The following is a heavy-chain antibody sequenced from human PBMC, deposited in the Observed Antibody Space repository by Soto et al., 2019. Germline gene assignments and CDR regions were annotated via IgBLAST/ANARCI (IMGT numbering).Heavy chain of an antibody. D-gene: IGHD3-22*01. CDR1: GGSITSSSYY. CDR3: MLGSGWKDFDY. J-gene: IGHJ4*02. V-gene: IGHV4-39*01. Sequence: SETLSLTCTVSGGSITSSSYYWGWIRQPPGKGLEWIGSIYYTGSTYYNPSLKSRVTISVDTSKNQFSLKLRSVTAADTAVYYCMLGSGWKDFDYWGQGTLVTVSS. CDR2: IYYTGST.